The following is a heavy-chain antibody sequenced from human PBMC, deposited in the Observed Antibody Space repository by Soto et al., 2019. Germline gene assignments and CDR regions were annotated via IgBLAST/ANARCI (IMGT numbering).Heavy chain of an antibody. V-gene: IGHV1-2*02. CDR2: SNPNSGGT. CDR3: AMPIRTSCHKCVMAF. Sequence: ASVKVSCKASGHTFTGYYMHWVRQAPGQGLEWMGWSNPNSGGTNFAQKFQGRVTMTRDTSISTAYMELSRLESDDTAVYYCAMPIRTSCHKCVMAFWGQGTTVTVPS. J-gene: IGHJ6*02. D-gene: IGHD2-2*02. CDR1: GHTFTGYY.